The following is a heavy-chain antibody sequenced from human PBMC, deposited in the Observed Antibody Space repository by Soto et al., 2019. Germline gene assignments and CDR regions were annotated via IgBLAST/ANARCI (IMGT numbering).Heavy chain of an antibody. J-gene: IGHJ5*02. D-gene: IGHD1-26*01. V-gene: IGHV3-11*01. CDR3: ARDLRYSLKWFDP. Sequence: GGSLRLSCAASGFSFSDYYMSWIRQAPGKGLEWVSYISSSGSTIYYTDSVKGRFTISRDNAKNSLYLQMNSLRAEDTAVYYCARDLRYSLKWFDPWGQGTLVTVSS. CDR1: GFSFSDYY. CDR2: ISSSGSTI.